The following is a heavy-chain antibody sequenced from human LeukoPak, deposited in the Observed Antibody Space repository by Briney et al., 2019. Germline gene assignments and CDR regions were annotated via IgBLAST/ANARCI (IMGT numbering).Heavy chain of an antibody. CDR3: ARQGGGSYAP. D-gene: IGHD1-26*01. Sequence: SETLSLTCTVSGGSISSSSYYWGWIRQPPGKGQEWIGSIYYSGSTYYNPSLKSRVTISVDTSKNQFSLKLSSVTAADTAVYYCARQGGGSYAPWGQGTLVSVCS. CDR1: GGSISSSSYY. J-gene: IGHJ4*02. V-gene: IGHV4-39*01. CDR2: IYYSGST.